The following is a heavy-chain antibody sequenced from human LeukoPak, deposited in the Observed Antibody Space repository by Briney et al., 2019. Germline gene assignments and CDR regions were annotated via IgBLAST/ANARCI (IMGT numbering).Heavy chain of an antibody. J-gene: IGHJ4*02. CDR2: IYYTGST. D-gene: IGHD1-26*01. CDR3: ARRGGSGRAFDY. CDR1: GASISGGTYY. Sequence: SETLSLTCSVSGASISGGTYYWGWIRQPPGKGLEWIGSIYYTGSTYDNPSLKSRVTISVDTSKNQFSLKLSPVTAADTAVYYCARRGGSGRAFDYWGQGTLVTVSS. V-gene: IGHV4-39*01.